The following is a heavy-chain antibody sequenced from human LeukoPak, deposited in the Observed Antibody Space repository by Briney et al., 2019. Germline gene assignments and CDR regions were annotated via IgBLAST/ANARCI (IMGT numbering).Heavy chain of an antibody. CDR1: GYIYTSYW. D-gene: IGHD6-6*01. CDR3: AREGHRRTYRTSSGETY. CDR2: ISAYNGNT. V-gene: IGHV1-18*04. Sequence: GESLKISCNSSGYIYTSYWIGWVRQAPGQGLEWMGWISAYNGNTNYAQKLQGRVTMTTDTSTSTAYMELSSLRSEDTAVYYCAREGHRRTYRTSSGETYGGQGPLVTVSS. J-gene: IGHJ4*02.